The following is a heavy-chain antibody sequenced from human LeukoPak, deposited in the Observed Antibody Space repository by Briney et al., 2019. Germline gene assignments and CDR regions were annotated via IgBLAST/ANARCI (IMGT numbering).Heavy chain of an antibody. Sequence: GGSLRLSCAASGFTFSSYGMHWVRQAPGKGLEWVAVISYDGSNKYYADSVKGRFTISRDNSKNTLYLQMNSLRAEDTAVYYCAKDHERSGWYRGYYYYGMDVWGQGTTVTVSS. CDR1: GFTFSSYG. D-gene: IGHD6-19*01. CDR2: ISYDGSNK. J-gene: IGHJ6*02. CDR3: AKDHERSGWYRGYYYYGMDV. V-gene: IGHV3-30*18.